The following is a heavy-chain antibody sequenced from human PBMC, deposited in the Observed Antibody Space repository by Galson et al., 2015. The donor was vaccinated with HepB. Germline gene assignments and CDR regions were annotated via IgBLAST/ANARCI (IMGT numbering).Heavy chain of an antibody. CDR2: IKQDGSEK. J-gene: IGHJ4*02. Sequence: SLRLSCAASGFTFSSYWMSWVRQAPGKGLEWVANIKQDGSEKYYVDSVKGRFTISRDNAKNSLYLQMNSLRAEDTAVYYCARDVSGIAARPDFDYWGQGTLVTVSS. V-gene: IGHV3-7*03. CDR3: ARDVSGIAARPDFDY. CDR1: GFTFSSYW. D-gene: IGHD6-6*01.